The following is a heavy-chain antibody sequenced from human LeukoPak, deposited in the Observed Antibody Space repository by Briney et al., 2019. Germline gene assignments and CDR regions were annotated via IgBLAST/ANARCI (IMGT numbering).Heavy chain of an antibody. J-gene: IGHJ6*02. V-gene: IGHV3-7*01. CDR2: IKQDGSDK. D-gene: IGHD6-6*01. CDR1: GFTSSSYW. Sequence: PGGSLRLSCAASGFTSSSYWMSWVRQAPGKGLEWVANIKQDGSDKYYVDSVKGRFTISRDNAKNSLYLQMNSLRAEDTAVYYCARDSSSAGYYYYGMDVWGQGTTVTVSS. CDR3: ARDSSSAGYYYYGMDV.